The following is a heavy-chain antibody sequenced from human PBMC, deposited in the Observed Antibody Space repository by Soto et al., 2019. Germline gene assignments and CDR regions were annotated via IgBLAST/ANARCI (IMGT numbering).Heavy chain of an antibody. D-gene: IGHD3-10*01. CDR1: GGTFSSYA. CDR3: ARPGDHYGSGGSGRHLAS. Sequence: QVQLVQSGAEVKKPGSSVKVSCKASGGTFSSYAISWVRQAPGQGLEWMGGIIPIFGTANSAQKFQGRVTITADESTSTAEMELSIRRYGDTAVYCGARPGDHYGSGGSGRHLASWGQGTLVTVSS. CDR2: IIPIFGTA. J-gene: IGHJ4*02. V-gene: IGHV1-69*12.